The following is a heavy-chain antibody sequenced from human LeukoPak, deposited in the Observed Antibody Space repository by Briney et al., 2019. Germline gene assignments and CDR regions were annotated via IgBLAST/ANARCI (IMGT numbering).Heavy chain of an antibody. Sequence: GGSLRLSCAASGFTFSSYGMSWVRQAPGKGLEWVSAISGSGGSTYYADSVKGRFTISRDNSKNTLYLQMNSLRAEDTAVYYCAKAVEMATISGGAIYYYYYYMDVWGKGTTVTISS. V-gene: IGHV3-23*01. D-gene: IGHD5-24*01. CDR1: GFTFSSYG. CDR3: AKAVEMATISGGAIYYYYYYMDV. CDR2: ISGSGGST. J-gene: IGHJ6*03.